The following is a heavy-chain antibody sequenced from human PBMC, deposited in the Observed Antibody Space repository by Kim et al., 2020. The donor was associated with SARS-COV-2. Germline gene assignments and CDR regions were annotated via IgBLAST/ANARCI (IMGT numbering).Heavy chain of an antibody. V-gene: IGHV1-2*02. Sequence: YEQKFQGRVTITRDTSITTAYMELSRLRSDDTAVYYCANYRYSSSSFWNYWGQGTLVTVSS. D-gene: IGHD6-6*01. J-gene: IGHJ4*02. CDR3: ANYRYSSSSFWNY.